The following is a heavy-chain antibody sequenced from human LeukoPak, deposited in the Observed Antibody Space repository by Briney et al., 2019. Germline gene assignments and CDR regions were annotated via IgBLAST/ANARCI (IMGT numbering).Heavy chain of an antibody. J-gene: IGHJ4*02. CDR3: AKDRKWSADY. CDR1: GFTFSSYA. V-gene: IGHV3-30-3*01. CDR2: ISYDGSNK. D-gene: IGHD2-15*01. Sequence: GGSLRLSCAASGFTFSSYAMHWVRQAPGKGLEWVAVISYDGSNKYYADSVKGRFTISRDNSKNTLYLQMNSLRAEDTAVYYCAKDRKWSADYWGQGTLVTVSS.